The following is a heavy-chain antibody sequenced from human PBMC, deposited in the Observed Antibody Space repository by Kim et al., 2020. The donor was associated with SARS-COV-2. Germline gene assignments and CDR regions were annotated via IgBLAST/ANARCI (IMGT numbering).Heavy chain of an antibody. Sequence: WETLSLTCAVYGGTFSGYYWSWIRQPPGKGLEWFGDIYHSGTTKYNPYLKSRVITSLDTAKNQFSLKLSSVTAADAAACFCARSLFHVSSSFWVRFVPWG. V-gene: IGHV4-34*01. CDR2: IYHSGTT. D-gene: IGHD2-15*01. CDR1: GGTFSGYY. J-gene: IGHJ5*02. CDR3: ARSLFHVSSSFWVRFVP.